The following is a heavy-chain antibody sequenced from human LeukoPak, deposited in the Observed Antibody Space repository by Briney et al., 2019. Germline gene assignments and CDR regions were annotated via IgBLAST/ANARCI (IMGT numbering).Heavy chain of an antibody. Sequence: GGSLRLSCAASGFTFSSYWMSWVRQAPGKGLEWVANIKQDGSEKYYVDSVKGRFTISRDNAKNSLYLQMNSLRAEDTAVYYCARDGGVTIFGVVILSYFDYWGQGTLVTVSS. D-gene: IGHD3-3*01. J-gene: IGHJ4*02. V-gene: IGHV3-7*01. CDR3: ARDGGVTIFGVVILSYFDY. CDR1: GFTFSSYW. CDR2: IKQDGSEK.